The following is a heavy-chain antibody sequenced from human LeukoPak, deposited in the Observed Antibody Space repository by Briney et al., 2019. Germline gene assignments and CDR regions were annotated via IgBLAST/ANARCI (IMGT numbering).Heavy chain of an antibody. CDR1: GGSISSSSSY. Sequence: SETLSLPCSVAGGSISSSSSYWGWIRQPPGKGLEWIGDIDYSGRTNYNPSLKSRVTISVDTSKNQFSLKLSPVTAADTAGYYCARHLW. CDR3: ARHL. CDR2: IDYSGRT. J-gene: IGHJ2*01. V-gene: IGHV4-61*05.